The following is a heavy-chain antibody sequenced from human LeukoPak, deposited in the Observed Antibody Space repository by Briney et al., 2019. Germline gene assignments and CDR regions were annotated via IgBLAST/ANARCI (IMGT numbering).Heavy chain of an antibody. CDR2: ISGGGSGT. Sequence: PGGSLRLSCAASGFTFDSYAMSWVRQAPGKGLEWVSAISGGGSGTYYADSVKGRFTISRDNSKNTLYLQMNSLRADDTAVYYCAKDQVIAVAPNSDYWGQGTLVTVYS. J-gene: IGHJ4*02. CDR3: AKDQVIAVAPNSDY. V-gene: IGHV3-23*01. CDR1: GFTFDSYA. D-gene: IGHD6-13*01.